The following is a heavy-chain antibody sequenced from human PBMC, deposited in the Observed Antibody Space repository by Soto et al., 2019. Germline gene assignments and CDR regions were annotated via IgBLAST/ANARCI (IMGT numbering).Heavy chain of an antibody. CDR3: ARGREGHPHLFDY. D-gene: IGHD1-26*01. Sequence: QVQLVQSGAEVKKPGASVKVSCKASGYTFTNNGLSWVRQAPGQGLEWMGWITTYNGNTNYAQKFRDRLTMTTDTSTSTAYMELRSLRSDDTAVYYCARGREGHPHLFDYWGQGTLVTVSS. CDR1: GYTFTNNG. V-gene: IGHV1-18*04. CDR2: ITTYNGNT. J-gene: IGHJ4*02.